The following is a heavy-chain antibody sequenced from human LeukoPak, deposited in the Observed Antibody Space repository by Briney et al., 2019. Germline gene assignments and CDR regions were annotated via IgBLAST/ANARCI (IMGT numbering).Heavy chain of an antibody. J-gene: IGHJ4*02. Sequence: SETLSLTCAVYGGSFSCYYWSWIRQPPGKGLEWIGEINHSGSTNYNPSLKSRVTISVDTSKNQFSLKLSSVTAADTAVYYCARGEGQLWSYYFDYWGQGTLVTVSS. CDR3: ARGEGQLWSYYFDY. V-gene: IGHV4-34*01. CDR2: INHSGST. D-gene: IGHD5-18*01. CDR1: GGSFSCYY.